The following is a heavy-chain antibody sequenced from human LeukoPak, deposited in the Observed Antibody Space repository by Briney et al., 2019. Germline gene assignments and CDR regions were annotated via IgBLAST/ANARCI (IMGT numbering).Heavy chain of an antibody. J-gene: IGHJ4*02. Sequence: GGSLRLSCAASGFTFSSYAMHWVRQAPGKGLEGVAVISYDGSNKYYADSVKGRFTISRDNSKNTLYLQMNSLRAEDTAVYYCAKMGFIVVVPAASPGEDYWGQGTLVTVSS. CDR3: AKMGFIVVVPAASPGEDY. CDR1: GFTFSSYA. V-gene: IGHV3-30-3*02. CDR2: ISYDGSNK. D-gene: IGHD2-2*01.